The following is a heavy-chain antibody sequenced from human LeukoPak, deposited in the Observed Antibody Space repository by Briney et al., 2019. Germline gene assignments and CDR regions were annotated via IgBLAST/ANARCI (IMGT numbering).Heavy chain of an antibody. D-gene: IGHD1-26*01. Sequence: GGSLRLSCAASGFTFSSYDMHWVRQATGKGLEWVSAIGTAGDTYYPGSVKGRFTISRENAKNSLYLQMNSLRAEDTAVYYCARSSSGSYLKHFDHWGQGTLVTVSS. CDR1: GFTFSSYD. J-gene: IGHJ4*02. V-gene: IGHV3-13*01. CDR3: ARSSSGSYLKHFDH. CDR2: IGTAGDT.